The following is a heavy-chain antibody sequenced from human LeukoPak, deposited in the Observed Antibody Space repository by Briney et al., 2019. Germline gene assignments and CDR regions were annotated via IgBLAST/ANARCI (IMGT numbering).Heavy chain of an antibody. Sequence: SETLSLTCSVSGFSINSNTYYWGWIRQPPGKGLEWIGYIYYSGSTGYNPSLKSRVTISVDTSKNQFSLKLTSVTAADTAVYYCARSYDSRGYYYYGMDVWGQGTTVTVSS. CDR1: GFSINSNTYY. J-gene: IGHJ6*02. D-gene: IGHD3-22*01. CDR3: ARSYDSRGYYYYGMDV. V-gene: IGHV4-61*05. CDR2: IYYSGST.